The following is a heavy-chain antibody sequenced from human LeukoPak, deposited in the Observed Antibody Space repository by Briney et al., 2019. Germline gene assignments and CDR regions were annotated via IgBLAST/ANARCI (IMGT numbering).Heavy chain of an antibody. Sequence: KPSETLSLTCTVSGGSISSGGYYWSWIRQHPGKGLEWIGYIYYSGSTYYNPSLKSRVTISVDTSKNQFSLKLSSVTAADTAVYYCARGIVATITGRGRVDYWGQGTLVTVPS. J-gene: IGHJ4*02. V-gene: IGHV4-31*03. D-gene: IGHD5-12*01. CDR1: GGSISSGGYY. CDR2: IYYSGST. CDR3: ARGIVATITGRGRVDY.